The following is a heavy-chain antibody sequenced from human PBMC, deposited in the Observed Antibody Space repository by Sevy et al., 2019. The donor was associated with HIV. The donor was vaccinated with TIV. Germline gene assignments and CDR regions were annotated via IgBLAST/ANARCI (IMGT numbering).Heavy chain of an antibody. Sequence: GGSLRLSCAASGFTFSSYEMNWVRQAPGKGLEWVSYISNSGTTISYSDSVKGRFTNSGDNARNSLYMQMNSLRAEDTAVYYCARDLPPSATTVAHIDCWGQGTLVTVSS. CDR3: ARDLPPSATTVAHIDC. D-gene: IGHD4-17*01. CDR1: GFTFSSYE. CDR2: ISNSGTTI. J-gene: IGHJ4*02. V-gene: IGHV3-48*03.